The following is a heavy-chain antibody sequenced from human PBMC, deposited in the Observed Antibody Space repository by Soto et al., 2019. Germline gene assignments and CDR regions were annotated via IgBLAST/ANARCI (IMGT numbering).Heavy chain of an antibody. J-gene: IGHJ4*02. CDR2: IGTSSVII. V-gene: IGHV3-21*05. CDR1: GFTLSNYV. Sequence: SLRLSCAASGFTLSNYVMNWVRQAPGKGLEWISYIGTSSVIIFHADSVKGRFTISRDDAKNSLYLQMNSLRAEDTGVYYCARDLGVALATLTLDYWGQGALVTVSS. CDR3: ARDLGVALATLTLDY. D-gene: IGHD2-15*01.